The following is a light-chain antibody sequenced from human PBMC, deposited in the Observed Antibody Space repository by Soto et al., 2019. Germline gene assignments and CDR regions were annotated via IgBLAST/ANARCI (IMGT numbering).Light chain of an antibody. CDR1: SGHSSYI. J-gene: IGLJ3*02. Sequence: QSVLTQSSSASASLGSSVKLTCTLSSGHSSYIIAWHQQQPGKAPRYLMKLEGSGSYNKGSGVPDRFSGSSSGADRYLTISSLQFEDEADYYCETWGSNTRVFGGGTQLTVL. CDR2: LEGSGSY. CDR3: ETWGSNTRV. V-gene: IGLV4-60*02.